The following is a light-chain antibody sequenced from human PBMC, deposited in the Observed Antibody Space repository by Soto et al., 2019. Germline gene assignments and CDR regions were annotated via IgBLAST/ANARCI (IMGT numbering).Light chain of an antibody. CDR2: GAS. J-gene: IGKJ1*01. V-gene: IGKV3-20*01. CDR1: QSVSSSY. Sequence: EIVLTQSPGTLSLSPGERATLSCRASQSVSSSYLAWYQKKTGQANRLIIYGASSRATGIPDRLSGSGYGKDVTLTISRLQSEDGAVYYCQKYNNWPWKCGQGNKGDIK. CDR3: QKYNNWPWK.